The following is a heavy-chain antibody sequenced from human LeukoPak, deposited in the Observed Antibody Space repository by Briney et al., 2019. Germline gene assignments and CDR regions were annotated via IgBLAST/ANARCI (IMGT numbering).Heavy chain of an antibody. CDR2: INPSGGST. Sequence: ASVKLSCKASGYTFTSYYMHWVRQAPGQGLEWMGIINPSGGSTSYAQTFQGRVTMTRDMSTSTVYMELSSLRSEDTAVYYCARGMYYFGSGGYGKFDPWGQGTLVTVSS. V-gene: IGHV1-46*01. J-gene: IGHJ5*02. D-gene: IGHD3-10*01. CDR3: ARGMYYFGSGGYGKFDP. CDR1: GYTFTSYY.